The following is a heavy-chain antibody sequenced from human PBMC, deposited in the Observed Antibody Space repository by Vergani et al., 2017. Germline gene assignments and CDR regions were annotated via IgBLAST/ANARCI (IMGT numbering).Heavy chain of an antibody. CDR1: GGSFNTYY. V-gene: IGHV4-59*13. CDR3: AWVMYRDEASTGYRLEGMDI. CDR2: SYSTGST. Sequence: QVQLEESGPGLVKPSENLSLTCTVSGGSFNTYYWSWIRQSPGKGLEWIGYSYSTGSTNYNPSLNGRVTMSVETSRNQFSLILRSVTAADTAVYFCAWVMYRDEASTGYRLEGMDIWSQGTTVT. J-gene: IGHJ6*02. D-gene: IGHD2-8*02.